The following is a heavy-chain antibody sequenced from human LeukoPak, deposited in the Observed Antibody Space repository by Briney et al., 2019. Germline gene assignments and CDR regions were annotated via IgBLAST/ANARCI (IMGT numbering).Heavy chain of an antibody. V-gene: IGHV3-30*02. J-gene: IGHJ4*02. CDR2: IRYDGSNK. Sequence: GGSLRLSCAASGFTFSSYGMHWVRQAPGKGLEWVAFIRYDGSNKYYADSVKGRFTISRDNSKNTLYLQMNSLRAEDTAVYYCARGPVATMRFDYWGQGTLVTVSS. CDR3: ARGPVATMRFDY. D-gene: IGHD5-12*01. CDR1: GFTFSSYG.